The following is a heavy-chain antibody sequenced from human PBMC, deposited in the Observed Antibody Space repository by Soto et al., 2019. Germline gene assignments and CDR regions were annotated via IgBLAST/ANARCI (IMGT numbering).Heavy chain of an antibody. V-gene: IGHV3-7*01. CDR2: IRQDGTER. CDR1: GFTFSSYG. J-gene: IGHJ4*02. CDR3: VRENYLDC. Sequence: GGSPRLSCAASGFTFSSYGVHWVRQAPGKRLEWVANIRQDGTERSYADSVKGRFAISRDNAKNSLYLQMDSLGVEDTAVYYCVRENYLDCWGQGTLVTVSS.